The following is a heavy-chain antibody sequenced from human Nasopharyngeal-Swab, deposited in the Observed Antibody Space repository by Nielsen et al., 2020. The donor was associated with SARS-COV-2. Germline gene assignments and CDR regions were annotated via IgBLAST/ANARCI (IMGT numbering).Heavy chain of an antibody. CDR3: ARAGGV. CDR2: ISFDGSNK. D-gene: IGHD3-16*01. J-gene: IGHJ6*04. V-gene: IGHV3-33*01. Sequence: WIRQPPGKGLEWVAVISFDGSNKYYVDSVKGRFTISRDNSKNTLYLQMNSLRAEDTAVYYCARAGGVWGKGTTVTVSS.